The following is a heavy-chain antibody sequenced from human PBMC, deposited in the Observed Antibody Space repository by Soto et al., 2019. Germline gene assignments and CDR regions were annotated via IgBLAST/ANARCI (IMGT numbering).Heavy chain of an antibody. CDR1: RGSILNGGHY. J-gene: IGHJ4*02. Sequence: SETLSLACTVSRGSILNGGHYWTWILQHPGKGLEWIGRIFFSGNTHYNPSLKSRVTISVDTSKNQFSLNLHSVTAADTAVYYCARDPHYYANIDYLDYWGQGTLVTVSS. D-gene: IGHD3-22*01. CDR3: ARDPHYYANIDYLDY. CDR2: IFFSGNT. V-gene: IGHV4-39*07.